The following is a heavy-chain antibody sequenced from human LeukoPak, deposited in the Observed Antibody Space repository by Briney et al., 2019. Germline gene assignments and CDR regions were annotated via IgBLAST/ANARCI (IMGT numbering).Heavy chain of an antibody. D-gene: IGHD6-19*01. CDR1: GFTFSSYE. Sequence: GGSLRLSCAASGFTFSSYEMNWVRQAPGKGLEWVSYISSSGNTIYYADSVKGRFTVSRDNAKNSLYLQMNSLRAEDTAVYYCARDWVSSGLDYWGQGTLVTVSS. V-gene: IGHV3-48*03. CDR3: ARDWVSSGLDY. CDR2: ISSSGNTI. J-gene: IGHJ4*02.